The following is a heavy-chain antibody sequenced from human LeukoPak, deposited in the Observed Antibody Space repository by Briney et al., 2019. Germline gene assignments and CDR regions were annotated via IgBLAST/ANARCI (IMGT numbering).Heavy chain of an antibody. J-gene: IGHJ4*02. D-gene: IGHD3-22*01. CDR2: INPKSGGT. CDR3: VCDSSGYRPDD. V-gene: IGHV1-2*02. Sequence: PSVKVSCKASRYTFTGYYMHWVRQAPGQGLEWMGWINPKSGGTKYEQKFQDRVTMTRDTSISTAYMELSRLRSDDTAVYYCVCDSSGYRPDDWGQGTLVTVSS. CDR1: RYTFTGYY.